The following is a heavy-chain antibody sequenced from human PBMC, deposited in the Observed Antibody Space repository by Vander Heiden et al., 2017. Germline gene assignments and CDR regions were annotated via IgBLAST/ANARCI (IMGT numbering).Heavy chain of an antibody. CDR2: IYYSGST. CDR3: ARGAVAQSGYYYYGMDV. J-gene: IGHJ6*02. V-gene: IGHV4-31*03. Sequence: CTVSGGSISSGGYYWSWIRQHPGKGLEWIGYIYYSGSTYYNPSLKSRVTISVDTSKNQFSLKLSSVTAADTAVYYCARGAVAQSGYYYYGMDVWGQGTTVTVSS. CDR1: GGSISSGGYY. D-gene: IGHD1-26*01.